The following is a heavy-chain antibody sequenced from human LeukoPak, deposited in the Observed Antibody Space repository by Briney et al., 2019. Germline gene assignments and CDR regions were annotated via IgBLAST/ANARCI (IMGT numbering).Heavy chain of an antibody. J-gene: IGHJ4*02. CDR2: VYYSGTT. V-gene: IGHV4-39*02. Sequence: PSETLSLTCTVSGGSISSNSHYWGWIRQPPGGGLEWIGSVYYSGTTYYNPSLKSRVTISVDTSKNHFSLKLSSVTAADTAVYYCATPSGTYYSGPEYFDYWGQGTLVTVSS. CDR3: ATPSGTYYSGPEYFDY. D-gene: IGHD3-10*01. CDR1: GGSISSNSHY.